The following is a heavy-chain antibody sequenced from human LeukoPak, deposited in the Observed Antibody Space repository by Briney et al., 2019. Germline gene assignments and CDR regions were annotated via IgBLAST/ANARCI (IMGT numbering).Heavy chain of an antibody. V-gene: IGHV1-24*01. Sequence: GASVKVSYKVSGYTLTELSMHWVRQAPGIGLEWMGGFHPEDGETMYAQKFQGRVTMTEDTSTETAYMELSSLRSEDTAVYYCATGISGSRHGLDYWGQGTLVTVSS. D-gene: IGHD1-26*01. CDR1: GYTLTELS. CDR2: FHPEDGET. CDR3: ATGISGSRHGLDY. J-gene: IGHJ4*02.